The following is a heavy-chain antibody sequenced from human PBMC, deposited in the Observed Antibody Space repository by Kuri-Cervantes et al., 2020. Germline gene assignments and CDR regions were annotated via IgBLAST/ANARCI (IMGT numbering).Heavy chain of an antibody. V-gene: IGHV3-30-3*01. Sequence: GGSLRLSCAASGFTFSSYAMHWVRQAPGKGLEWVAVISYDGSNKYYADSVKGRFTISRDNSKNTLYLQMNSLRAEDTAVYYCARGGVVRYFDWLPHDIYYYGMDVWGQGTTVTVSS. J-gene: IGHJ6*02. CDR1: GFTFSSYA. CDR2: ISYDGSNK. D-gene: IGHD3-9*01. CDR3: ARGGVVRYFDWLPHDIYYYGMDV.